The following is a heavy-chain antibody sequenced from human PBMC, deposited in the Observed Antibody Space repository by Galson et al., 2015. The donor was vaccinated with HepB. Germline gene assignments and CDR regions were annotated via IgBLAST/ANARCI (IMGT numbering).Heavy chain of an antibody. D-gene: IGHD2-2*02. V-gene: IGHV3-23*01. CDR2: ISGSGGST. Sequence: SLRLSCAASGFTFSSYAMSWVRQAPGKGPEWVSAISGSGGSTYYADSVKGRFTISRDNSKNTLYLQMNSLRAEDAAVYYCAEGGYCSSTSCYTFRHIEYFQHWGQGTLVTVSS. CDR1: GFTFSSYA. CDR3: AEGGYCSSTSCYTFRHIEYFQH. J-gene: IGHJ1*01.